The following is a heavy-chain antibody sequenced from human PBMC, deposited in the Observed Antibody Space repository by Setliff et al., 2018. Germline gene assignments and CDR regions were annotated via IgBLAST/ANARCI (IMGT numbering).Heavy chain of an antibody. Sequence: GESLKISCAASGFTFGSLWMAWVRQTPGKGLEWVANINEDGSAQFYVDSVLGRFTISRDNAHGSLYLQMNSLRVEDTAVYYCARDQARWLVAAGTFDYWGLGALVTVS. V-gene: IGHV3-7*03. D-gene: IGHD1-1*01. CDR2: INEDGSAQ. CDR1: GFTFGSLW. J-gene: IGHJ4*02. CDR3: ARDQARWLVAAGTFDY.